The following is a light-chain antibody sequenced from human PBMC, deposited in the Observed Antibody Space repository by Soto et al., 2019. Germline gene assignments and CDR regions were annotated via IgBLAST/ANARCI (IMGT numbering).Light chain of an antibody. J-gene: IGKJ3*01. CDR1: ESVHSN. CDR2: YAS. V-gene: IGKV3-15*01. Sequence: EMVMTQSPATLSVSPGERVTLSCRASESVHSNLAWYQQKPGQGPSLLIYYASTRVTGVPDRFSGSGSGTEFTLTISSPQSEDFGVYYCQHYSNWPPTFGPGTKVEIK. CDR3: QHYSNWPPT.